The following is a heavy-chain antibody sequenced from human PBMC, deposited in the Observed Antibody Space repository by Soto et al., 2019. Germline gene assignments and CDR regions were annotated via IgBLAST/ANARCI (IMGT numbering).Heavy chain of an antibody. D-gene: IGHD2-15*01. J-gene: IGHJ4*02. Sequence: SETLSLTCTVSGGSISSSSYYWGWIRQPPGKGLEWIGSIYYSGSTYYNPSLKSRVTISVDTSKNQFSLKLSSVTAADTAVYYCVSHTPAISISHHWCPALLVTVSS. CDR3: VSHTPAISISHH. V-gene: IGHV4-39*01. CDR2: IYYSGST. CDR1: GGSISSSSYY.